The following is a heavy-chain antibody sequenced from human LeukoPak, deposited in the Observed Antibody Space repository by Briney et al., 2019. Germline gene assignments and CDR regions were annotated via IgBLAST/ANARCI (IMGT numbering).Heavy chain of an antibody. CDR1: GFTFSKYG. J-gene: IGHJ6*03. Sequence: GGSLRLSCAGCGFTFSKYGMRGVREARGGGAEGLAVTSPSGGDTFYADDVKGRFTSHRDNSRNTVYLKMTSLRAGDTGVCDFAKRWDDDYSYYNSLEVWGKGAPVTISS. V-gene: IGHV3-23*01. CDR2: TSPSGGDT. CDR3: AKRWDDDYSYYNSLEV. D-gene: IGHD4-17*01.